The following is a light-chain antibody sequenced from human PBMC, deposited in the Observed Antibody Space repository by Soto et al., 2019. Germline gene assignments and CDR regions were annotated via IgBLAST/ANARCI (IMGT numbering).Light chain of an antibody. CDR3: ASYTTSSTYV. CDR2: DVS. J-gene: IGLJ1*01. V-gene: IGLV2-14*03. Sequence: QCVLTQPASVSGSPGQSIAISCTGTSSDVGAFNYVSWYQQHPGKAPKFMIFDVSSRPSGVSDRFSGSKSGNTASLTISGLQTEDEADYYCASYTTSSTYVFGTGTRSPS. CDR1: SSDVGAFNY.